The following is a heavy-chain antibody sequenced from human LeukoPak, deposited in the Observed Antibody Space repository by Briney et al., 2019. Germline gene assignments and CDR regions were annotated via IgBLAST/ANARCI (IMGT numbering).Heavy chain of an antibody. V-gene: IGHV5-51*01. J-gene: IGHJ3*02. D-gene: IGHD1-26*01. CDR3: ARGAYRGSYRGAFDI. CDR2: IYPGDSDT. CDR1: GYSFTYYW. Sequence: GESLKISCKGSGYSFTYYWIGWVRQMPGKGLEWMGSIYPGDSDTRYSPSFQGQVTISADKSISTAYLQWSSLKASDTAMYYCARGAYRGSYRGAFDIWGQGTMVTVSS.